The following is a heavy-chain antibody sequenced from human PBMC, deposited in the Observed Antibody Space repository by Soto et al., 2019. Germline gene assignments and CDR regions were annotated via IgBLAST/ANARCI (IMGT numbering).Heavy chain of an antibody. Sequence: SHTLSLTCAISGDNVSSNSAAWNWVRQSPSRGLEWLGRTYYRSKLYNDYAVSVKGRIIITPDTSKNQFSLQLNSVTPEDTAVYYCARGPGIFVPVYALYVRGYGTTASVSS. CDR3: ARGPGIFVPVYALYV. D-gene: IGHD2-8*01. V-gene: IGHV6-1*01. CDR1: GDNVSSNSAA. CDR2: TYYRSKLYN. J-gene: IGHJ6*04.